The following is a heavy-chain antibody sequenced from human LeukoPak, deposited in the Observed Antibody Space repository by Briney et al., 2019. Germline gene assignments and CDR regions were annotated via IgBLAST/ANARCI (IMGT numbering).Heavy chain of an antibody. CDR2: ISSTSSYM. D-gene: IGHD5-18*01. CDR3: ATDTARGL. Sequence: GGSLRLSCAASGFTFSSYSMSWVRQAPGKGLEWVSSISSTSSYMYYADSIKGRFTISRDNAENSLYLQMNSLRADDTAVYYCATDTARGLWGQGTLVTVSS. V-gene: IGHV3-21*01. J-gene: IGHJ4*02. CDR1: GFTFSSYS.